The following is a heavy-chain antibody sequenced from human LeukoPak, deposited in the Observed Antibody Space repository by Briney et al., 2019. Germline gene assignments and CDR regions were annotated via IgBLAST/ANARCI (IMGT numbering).Heavy chain of an antibody. CDR1: GFILNNYA. Sequence: GGSLRLSCAASGFILNNYAIHWVRRAPGQGLKWLTLMSHDGSNIRYLDSVKGRFTISRDNSKNTVYLEMNSLRDEDTAMYYCARGDGPGSYLIDYWGQGTLVTVSS. V-gene: IGHV3-30*04. D-gene: IGHD3-10*01. CDR3: ARGDGPGSYLIDY. CDR2: MSHDGSNI. J-gene: IGHJ4*02.